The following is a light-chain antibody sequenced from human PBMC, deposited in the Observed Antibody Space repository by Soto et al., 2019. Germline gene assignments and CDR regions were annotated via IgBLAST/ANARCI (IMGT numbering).Light chain of an antibody. CDR1: QSVTTR. CDR2: GAS. J-gene: IGKJ1*01. Sequence: EIVMTQSPGTLSLSPGERVTLSCRASQSVTTRLAWYQHKPGQAPRLLIYGASSRATGIPDRFSGSGSGTDFTLTISRLEPEDFAVYYCQQYGSSPQTFGQGTKVDIK. V-gene: IGKV3-20*01. CDR3: QQYGSSPQT.